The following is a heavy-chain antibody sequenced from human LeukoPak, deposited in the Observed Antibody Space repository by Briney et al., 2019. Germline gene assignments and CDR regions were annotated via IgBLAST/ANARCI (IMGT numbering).Heavy chain of an antibody. D-gene: IGHD3-3*01. J-gene: IGHJ6*02. CDR3: ARAYYDFWSGDNYYYGMDV. Sequence: EASVKVSCKASGYTFTSYGISWVRQAPGQGLEWMGWISAYNGNTNYAQKLQGRVTMTTDTSTSTAYMELRSLRSDDTAVYYCARAYYDFWSGDNYYYGMDVWGQGTTVTVSS. CDR2: ISAYNGNT. V-gene: IGHV1-18*01. CDR1: GYTFTSYG.